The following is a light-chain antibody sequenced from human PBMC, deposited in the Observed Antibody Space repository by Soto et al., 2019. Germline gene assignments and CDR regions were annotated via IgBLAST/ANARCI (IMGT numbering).Light chain of an antibody. CDR2: INSDGSH. CDR3: QTWGTGVVV. CDR1: SGHTNYA. V-gene: IGLV4-69*02. J-gene: IGLJ2*01. Sequence: QLVLTQSPSASASLGASVNLTCTLSSGHTNYAIAWHQKQSQKGPRYLMKINSDGSHSKGDGIPDRFSGSSSGAERYLTISRLQSEDEGDYFCQTWGTGVVVFGGGTKVTVL.